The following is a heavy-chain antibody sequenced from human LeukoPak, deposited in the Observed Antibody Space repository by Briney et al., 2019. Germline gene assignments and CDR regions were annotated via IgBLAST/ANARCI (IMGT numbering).Heavy chain of an antibody. CDR2: ISGSGGST. D-gene: IGHD3-22*01. J-gene: IGHJ2*01. CDR1: GFTFSSYA. V-gene: IGHV3-23*01. Sequence: GGSLRLSCAASGFTFSSYAMSWVRQAPGKGLEWVSAISGSGGSTYYADSVKGRFTISREDAANSLYLQMRSLGAGDTVLYYCTKEFYGSRAACAGGSYYDFWGRGALVTVSS. CDR3: TKEFYGSRAACAGGSYYDF.